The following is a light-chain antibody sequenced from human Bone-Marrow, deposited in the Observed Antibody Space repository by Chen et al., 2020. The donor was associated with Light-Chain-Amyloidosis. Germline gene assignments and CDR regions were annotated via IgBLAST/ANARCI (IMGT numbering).Light chain of an antibody. CDR3: QVWDRRSDRPV. CDR2: DDS. J-gene: IGLJ3*02. Sequence: SYVLTQPSSVSVAPGQTATIACGGNNIGSTSVHWYQQTPGQAPILVVYDDSDRPSGIPERLAGSNSGNTATLTISRVEAGDEADYYCQVWDRRSDRPVFGGGTKLTVL. V-gene: IGLV3-21*02. CDR1: NIGSTS.